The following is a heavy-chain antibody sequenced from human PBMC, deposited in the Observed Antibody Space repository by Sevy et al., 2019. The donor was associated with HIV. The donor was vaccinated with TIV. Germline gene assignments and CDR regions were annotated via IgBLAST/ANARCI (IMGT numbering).Heavy chain of an antibody. Sequence: GGSLRLSCAASGFTFSSYSMNWVRQAPGKGLEWVSSISSSSSYIYYADSVKGRFTISRDNAQNSVFLQMNSLCAEDRVLYYFARDLWELTIFGVVIPYYYYYGMDVWGQGTTVTVSS. CDR3: ARDLWELTIFGVVIPYYYYYGMDV. J-gene: IGHJ6*02. CDR2: ISSSSSYI. CDR1: GFTFSSYS. V-gene: IGHV3-21*01. D-gene: IGHD3-3*01.